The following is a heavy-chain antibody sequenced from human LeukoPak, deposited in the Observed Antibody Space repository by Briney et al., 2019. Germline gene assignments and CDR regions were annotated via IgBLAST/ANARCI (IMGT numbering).Heavy chain of an antibody. J-gene: IGHJ1*01. D-gene: IGHD4-11*01. CDR2: IWSDGTNK. V-gene: IGHV3-33*06. CDR1: GFTFSHFG. CDR3: AKDAQRGFDYSNSLEY. Sequence: AGGSLRLSCVASGFTFSHFGFHWVRQAPGKGLEWVAVIWSDGTNKYYGDSVKGRFIIYRDDSHNTVYLQMNSLRAEDTAVYYCAKDAQRGFDYSNSLEYWGQGSLVTVSS.